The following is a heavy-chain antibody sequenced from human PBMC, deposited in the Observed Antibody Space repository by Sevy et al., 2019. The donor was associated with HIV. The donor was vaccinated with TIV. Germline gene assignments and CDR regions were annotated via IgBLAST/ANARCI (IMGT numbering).Heavy chain of an antibody. Sequence: QPGGSLRLSCAASGFTFSRYAMSWVRQAPGKGLEWVSTISGSGGGTYYADSVKGRFTVSRDNSKNTLYLQMNSLRAEDTAVYYCAKCLDSGILTGYYQFYNYYYGMDVWGQGTTVTVSS. J-gene: IGHJ6*02. CDR3: AKCLDSGILTGYYQFYNYYYGMDV. CDR2: ISGSGGGT. CDR1: GFTFSRYA. D-gene: IGHD3-9*01. V-gene: IGHV3-23*01.